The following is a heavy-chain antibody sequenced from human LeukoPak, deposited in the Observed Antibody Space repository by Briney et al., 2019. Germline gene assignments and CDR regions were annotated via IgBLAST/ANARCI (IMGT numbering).Heavy chain of an antibody. CDR3: ARDWGQYGSSGD. Sequence: PGGSLRLSCAVSGFTVSSNYMSWVRQAPGKGLEWVSGTYSAESTYYADSVKGRFTISRDKSKNILYLQMNSLRAEDTAVYYCARDWGQYGSSGDWGQGTMVTVSS. CDR1: GFTVSSNY. J-gene: IGHJ3*01. CDR2: TYSAEST. D-gene: IGHD3-22*01. V-gene: IGHV3-53*01.